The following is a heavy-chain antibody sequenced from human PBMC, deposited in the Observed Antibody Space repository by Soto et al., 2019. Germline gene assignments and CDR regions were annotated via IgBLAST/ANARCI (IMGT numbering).Heavy chain of an antibody. J-gene: IGHJ4*02. D-gene: IGHD6-6*01. CDR3: ARGLASGDY. CDR2: INPNGGST. V-gene: IGHV1-46*03. CDR1: GYTLTSFY. Sequence: QVQLVQPGAEVKKPGASVKLSCKASGYTLTSFYIHWVRQAPGQGLEWMGIINPNGGSTNYAHNFQGRVTMTRDTSTSTVYMDLGSLRSEDTAVYYCARGLASGDYWGQGTLVTVSS.